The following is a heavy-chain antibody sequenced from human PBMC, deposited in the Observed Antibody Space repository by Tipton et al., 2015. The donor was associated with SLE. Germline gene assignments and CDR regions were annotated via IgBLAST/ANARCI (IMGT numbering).Heavy chain of an antibody. CDR2: INDSGST. V-gene: IGHV4-34*01. Sequence: LRLPCAVYGGSFSGYYWSWVRQPPGKGLEWIGEINDSGSTNYNPSLKSRVTMSVDMSKSQFSLNLRSVTAADTAVYYCATYYYDTSGFDYWGQGTLVTVSS. CDR3: ATYYYDTSGFDY. J-gene: IGHJ4*02. D-gene: IGHD3-22*01. CDR1: GGSFSGYY.